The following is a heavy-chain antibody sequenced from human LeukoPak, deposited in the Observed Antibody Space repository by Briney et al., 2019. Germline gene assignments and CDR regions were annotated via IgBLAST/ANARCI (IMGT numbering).Heavy chain of an antibody. J-gene: IGHJ4*02. CDR2: ISSSSSYI. CDR3: ARDQDSSSSTIGY. CDR1: GFTFSSYS. Sequence: GGSLRLSCAASGFTFSSYSMNWVRQAPGKGLEWVSSISSSSSYIYYADSVKGRFTISRDNAKNSLYLQMNSLRAEDTAVYYCARDQDSSSSTIGYWGQGTLVTVSS. D-gene: IGHD6-6*01. V-gene: IGHV3-21*01.